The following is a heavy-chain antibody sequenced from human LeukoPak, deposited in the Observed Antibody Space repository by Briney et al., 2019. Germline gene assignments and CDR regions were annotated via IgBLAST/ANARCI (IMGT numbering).Heavy chain of an antibody. J-gene: IGHJ6*03. Sequence: ASVKVSCKASGYTFTGYYMHWVRQAPGKGLEWMGSFDTEDGEIIYAQKFQGRVTMTEDTSTDTAYMELSSLRSEDTAVYFCSTDRSGSYLDGGVAYYMDVWGKGTTVTVSS. CDR3: STDRSGSYLDGGVAYYMDV. CDR1: GYTFTGYY. CDR2: FDTEDGEI. D-gene: IGHD1-26*01. V-gene: IGHV1-24*01.